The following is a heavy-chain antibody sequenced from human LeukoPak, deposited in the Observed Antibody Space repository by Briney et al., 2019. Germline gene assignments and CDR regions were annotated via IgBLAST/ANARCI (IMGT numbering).Heavy chain of an antibody. CDR3: ARDLDIGGYSYGYQDS. J-gene: IGHJ5*01. CDR1: GYTFTGYY. D-gene: IGHD5-18*01. V-gene: IGHV1-2*02. Sequence: ASVKVSCKASGYTFTGYYMHWVRQAPGQGLEWMGWINPNSGGTNYAQKFQGRVTMTRDTSISTAYMELSRLRSDDTAVYYCARDLDIGGYSYGYQDSWGQGTLVTVSS. CDR2: INPNSGGT.